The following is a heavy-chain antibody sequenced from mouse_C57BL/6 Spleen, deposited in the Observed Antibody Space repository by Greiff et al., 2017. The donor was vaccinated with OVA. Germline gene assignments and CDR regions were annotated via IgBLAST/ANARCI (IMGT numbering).Heavy chain of an antibody. CDR1: GYTFTDYY. D-gene: IGHD2-1*01. CDR2: INPNNGGT. J-gene: IGHJ3*01. Sequence: EVKLQQSGPELVKPGASVKISCKASGYTFTDYYMNWVKQSHGKSLEWIGDINPNNGGTSYNQKFKGKATLTVDKSSSTAYMELRSLTSEDSAVYYCARWGGYYGFAYWGQGTLVTVSA. V-gene: IGHV1-26*01. CDR3: ARWGGYYGFAY.